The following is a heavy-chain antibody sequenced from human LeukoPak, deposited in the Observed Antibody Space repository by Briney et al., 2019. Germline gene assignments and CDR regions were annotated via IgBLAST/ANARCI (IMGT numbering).Heavy chain of an antibody. Sequence: GGSLRLSCAASGFTFSSYWMHWVRQAPGKGLVWVSRINSDGSSTSYADSVKGRFTISRDNAKNTLYLQMNSLRAEDTAVYYCAREGLLWFGELSFFDYWGQGTLVTVSS. V-gene: IGHV3-74*01. D-gene: IGHD3-10*01. CDR1: GFTFSSYW. J-gene: IGHJ4*02. CDR3: AREGLLWFGELSFFDY. CDR2: INSDGSST.